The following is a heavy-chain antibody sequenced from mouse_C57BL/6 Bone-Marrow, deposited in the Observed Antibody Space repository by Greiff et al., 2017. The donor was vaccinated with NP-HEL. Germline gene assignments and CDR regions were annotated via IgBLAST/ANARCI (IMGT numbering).Heavy chain of an antibody. CDR1: GFTFSSYA. D-gene: IGHD2-5*01. CDR2: ISDGGSYT. CDR3: ARSNPAWFAY. J-gene: IGHJ3*01. V-gene: IGHV5-4*01. Sequence: EVQVVESGGGLVKPGGSLKLSCAASGFTFSSYAMSWVRQTPEKRLEWVATISDGGSYTYYPDNVKGRFTISRDNAKNNLYLQMSHLKSEDTAMYYCARSNPAWFAYWGQGTLVTVSA.